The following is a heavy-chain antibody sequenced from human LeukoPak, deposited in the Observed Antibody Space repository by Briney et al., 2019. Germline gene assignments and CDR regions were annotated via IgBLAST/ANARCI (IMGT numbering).Heavy chain of an antibody. CDR3: AKWAAMTRFDY. CDR1: GFIVSSNY. D-gene: IGHD6-13*01. J-gene: IGHJ4*02. V-gene: IGHV3-53*01. CDR2: IYSGGRT. Sequence: PGGSLRLSCAASGFIVSSNYMTWVRQAPGKGLEWVSVIYSGGRTYYADSVKGRFTISRDNSKNTLYLQMNSLRAEDTAVYFCAKWAAMTRFDYWGQGTLVTVSS.